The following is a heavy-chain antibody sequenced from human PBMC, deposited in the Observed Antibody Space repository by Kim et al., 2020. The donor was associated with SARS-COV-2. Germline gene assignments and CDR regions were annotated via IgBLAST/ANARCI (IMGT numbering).Heavy chain of an antibody. CDR3: ARHGRSTINFDL. V-gene: IGHV4-61*01. CDR1: GGSVSSSRYY. Sequence: SETLSLTCTVSGGSVSSSRYYWSWIRQTPGKGLEWLGCIYFIGTANYNPSLKSRVTISIDTSKNQFSLQLTSVTAADTAFYYCARHGRSTINFDLWGQGTLVPLS. D-gene: IGHD3-9*01. CDR2: IYFIGTA. J-gene: IGHJ1*01.